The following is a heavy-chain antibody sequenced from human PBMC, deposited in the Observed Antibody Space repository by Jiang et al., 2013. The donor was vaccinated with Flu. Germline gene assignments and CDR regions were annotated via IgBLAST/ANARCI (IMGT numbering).Heavy chain of an antibody. CDR3: ARVSGSAPVYYFDY. Sequence: SGAEVKKPGASVKVSCKPSGYTFTSYGINWVRQAPGQGLEWMGWISTYNGYTNYAQKLQGRVTMTTDTSTSTAYMELRSLRSDDTAVYYCARVSGSAPVYYFDYWGQGVLVTVSS. CDR1: GYTFTSYG. D-gene: IGHD2-15*01. J-gene: IGHJ4*02. CDR2: ISTYNGYT. V-gene: IGHV1-18*01.